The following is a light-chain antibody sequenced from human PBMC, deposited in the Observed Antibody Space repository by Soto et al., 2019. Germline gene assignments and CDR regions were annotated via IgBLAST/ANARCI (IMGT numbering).Light chain of an antibody. CDR1: SSNVDSFDY. CDR2: DVY. Sequence: QSALTQPASVSGSPGQSITISCTVTSSNVDSFDYVSWYQLHPGNAPQLVIYDVYNRPSGVSDRFYGSKSGNTASLTISGLRSEDEDEYYCSSYTSGSALFGGGTKVTVL. V-gene: IGLV2-14*03. J-gene: IGLJ3*02. CDR3: SSYTSGSAL.